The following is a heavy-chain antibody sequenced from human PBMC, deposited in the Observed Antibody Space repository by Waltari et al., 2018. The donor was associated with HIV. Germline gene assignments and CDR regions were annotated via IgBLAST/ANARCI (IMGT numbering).Heavy chain of an antibody. CDR1: GNALAPND. J-gene: IGHJ4*02. D-gene: IGHD3-10*01. V-gene: IGHV1-8*01. CDR3: ARDSSQVHWFGESLAL. Sequence: QVQLVQSGAEVKQSGASVKVSCMASGNALAPNDINWIRLVRRLGLQWLGWMNPDSGKTGYAHGFEGRLTISRDNSKKTLYLQMNTLRPEDTAIYFCARDSSQVHWFGESLALWGQGTLVIVSS. CDR2: MNPDSGKT.